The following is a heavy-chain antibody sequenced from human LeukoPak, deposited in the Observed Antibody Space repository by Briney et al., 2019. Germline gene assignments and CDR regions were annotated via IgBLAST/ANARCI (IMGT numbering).Heavy chain of an antibody. V-gene: IGHV3-23*01. Sequence: GGSLRLSCAASGFTFSNSAMSWVRQAPGKGLEWVSTLSGSGITTYYADSVKGRFTISRDNSENTLYLQMNSLRAEDTAVYYCAKGIYSSGWSYFDYWGHGTLVTVSS. CDR1: GFTFSNSA. D-gene: IGHD6-19*01. CDR2: LSGSGITT. CDR3: AKGIYSSGWSYFDY. J-gene: IGHJ4*01.